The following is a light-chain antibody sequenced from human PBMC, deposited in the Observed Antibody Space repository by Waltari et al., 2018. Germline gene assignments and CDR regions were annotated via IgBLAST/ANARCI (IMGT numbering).Light chain of an antibody. J-gene: IGKJ2*01. CDR1: QSVSSSY. V-gene: IGKV3-20*01. Sequence: VLTQSPVTLSFSPGARATLSCRASQSVSSSYLAWYQQKPGQSPRLLIYGASSRATGIPDRFSGSGSGTDFTLTISRLEPEDFAVYYCQQYGSSPYTFGQGTKLEIK. CDR2: GAS. CDR3: QQYGSSPYT.